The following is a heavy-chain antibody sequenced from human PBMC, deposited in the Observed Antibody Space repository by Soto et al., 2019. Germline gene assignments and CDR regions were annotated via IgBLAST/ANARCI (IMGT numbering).Heavy chain of an antibody. J-gene: IGHJ6*03. CDR3: AFGYCSGGSCYPEVSSYMDV. D-gene: IGHD2-15*01. CDR2: ISSSSYI. CDR1: GFTFSSYS. Sequence: GGSLRLSCAASGFTFSSYSMNWVRQAPGKGLEWVSSISSSSYIYYADSVKGRFTISRDNAKNSLYLQMNSLRAEDTAVYYCAFGYCSGGSCYPEVSSYMDVWGKGTTVTVSS. V-gene: IGHV3-21*01.